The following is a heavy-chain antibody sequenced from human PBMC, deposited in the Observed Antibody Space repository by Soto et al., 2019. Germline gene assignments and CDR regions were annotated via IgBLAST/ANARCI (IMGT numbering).Heavy chain of an antibody. D-gene: IGHD6-19*01. CDR1: GGTFSSYA. CDR2: IIPIFGTA. J-gene: IGHJ4*02. Sequence: VASVKVSFKASGGTFSSYAISWVRQAPGQGLEWMGGIIPIFGTANYAQKFQGRVTITADESTSTAYMELSSLRSEDTAVYYCARGDPQWLVPDYWGQGTLVTVSS. V-gene: IGHV1-69*13. CDR3: ARGDPQWLVPDY.